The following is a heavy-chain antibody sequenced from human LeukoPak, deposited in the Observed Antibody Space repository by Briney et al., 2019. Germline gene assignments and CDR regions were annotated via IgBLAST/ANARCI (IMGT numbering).Heavy chain of an antibody. J-gene: IGHJ3*02. Sequence: GGSLRLSCAASGFTFSTCAINWVRQAPGKGLEWVSAISGAGIKTYYADSVKGRFTISRDNPKNTLHLQMNSLRPEDTAVYFCAKEPRGYSFSFDIWGQGTMVTVSS. D-gene: IGHD5-18*01. CDR3: AKEPRGYSFSFDI. CDR1: GFTFSTCA. V-gene: IGHV3-23*01. CDR2: ISGAGIKT.